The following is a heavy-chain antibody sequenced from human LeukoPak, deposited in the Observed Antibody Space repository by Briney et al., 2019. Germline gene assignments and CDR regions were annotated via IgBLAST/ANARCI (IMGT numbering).Heavy chain of an antibody. J-gene: IGHJ6*03. CDR3: AKAVTTPTFYMDV. D-gene: IGHD4-17*01. Sequence: GGSLRLSCAASGFIFSGYWMSWVRQAPGKGLEWVANIKQDGSEKYYVDSVKGRFTISRDNAKNSLYLQMNSLRGEDTAVYYCAKAVTTPTFYMDVWGKGTTVTISS. CDR1: GFIFSGYW. V-gene: IGHV3-7*03. CDR2: IKQDGSEK.